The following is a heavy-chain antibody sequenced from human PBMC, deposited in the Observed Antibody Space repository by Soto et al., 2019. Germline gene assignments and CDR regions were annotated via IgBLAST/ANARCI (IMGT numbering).Heavy chain of an antibody. CDR2: INHSGST. CDR1: GGSFIGYY. Sequence: SETLCLTCAVYGGSFIGYYWSWIRQPPGKGLEWIGEINHSGSTNYNPSLKSRVTVSVDTSKNQFSLKLTSVTAADTAVYYCGRGKSIAAAGPRGYYYYYMDXWGKGTTVTVSS. V-gene: IGHV4-34*01. CDR3: GRGKSIAAAGPRGYYYYYMDX. J-gene: IGHJ6*03. D-gene: IGHD6-13*01.